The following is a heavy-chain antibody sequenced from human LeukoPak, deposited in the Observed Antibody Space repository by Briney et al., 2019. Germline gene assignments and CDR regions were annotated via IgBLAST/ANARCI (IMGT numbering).Heavy chain of an antibody. CDR3: ALGDTGILPFDY. CDR2: INPNSGGT. Sequence: ASVKVSCKASGYTFTGYYMHWVRQAPGQGPEWMGWINPNSGGTNYAQKFQGRVTMTRDTSISTAYMELGRLRSDDTAVYYCALGDTGILPFDYWGQGTLVTVSS. V-gene: IGHV1-2*02. J-gene: IGHJ4*02. CDR1: GYTFTGYY. D-gene: IGHD3-10*01.